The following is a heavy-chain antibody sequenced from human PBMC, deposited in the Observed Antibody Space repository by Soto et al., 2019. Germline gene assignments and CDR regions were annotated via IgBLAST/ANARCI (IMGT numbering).Heavy chain of an antibody. Sequence: PGGSLRLSCAASGFTFSDYYMSWIRQAPGKGLEWVSHITSRADTIYYADSVKGRFTISRDNAKSSLYLQMNSLRAEDTAVYYCARELIVVAGSYFDYWGQGSLVTVSS. D-gene: IGHD6-19*01. CDR1: GFTFSDYY. CDR3: ARELIVVAGSYFDY. CDR2: ITSRADTI. V-gene: IGHV3-11*01. J-gene: IGHJ4*02.